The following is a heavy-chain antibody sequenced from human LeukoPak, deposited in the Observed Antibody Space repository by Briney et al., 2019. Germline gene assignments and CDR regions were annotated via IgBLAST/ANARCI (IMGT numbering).Heavy chain of an antibody. Sequence: GGSLRLSCAASGFTFSSYWMHWVRQAPGKGLVWVSRINSDGSSTSYADSVKGRFTISRDNAKNTLYLQMNSLRAEDTAVYYCAREHRSIWFGESVDYWGQGTLVTVSS. D-gene: IGHD3-10*01. CDR2: INSDGSST. V-gene: IGHV3-74*01. CDR3: AREHRSIWFGESVDY. J-gene: IGHJ4*02. CDR1: GFTFSSYW.